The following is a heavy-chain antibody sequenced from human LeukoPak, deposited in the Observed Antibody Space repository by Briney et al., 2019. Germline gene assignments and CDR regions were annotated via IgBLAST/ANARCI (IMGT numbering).Heavy chain of an antibody. V-gene: IGHV4-38-2*02. CDR2: IFHSGSI. D-gene: IGHD2-15*01. CDR1: AYSISSGYY. CDR3: ARDEGYCSGGRCYPSGMNV. Sequence: PSETLSLTCSVSAYSISSGYYWGWVRQPPGKGLEGIGSIFHSGSISYNPSLKSRVTISVDMSKNQFSLNLSSVTAADTAVYYCARDEGYCSGGRCYPSGMNVWGKGTTVTVSS. J-gene: IGHJ6*04.